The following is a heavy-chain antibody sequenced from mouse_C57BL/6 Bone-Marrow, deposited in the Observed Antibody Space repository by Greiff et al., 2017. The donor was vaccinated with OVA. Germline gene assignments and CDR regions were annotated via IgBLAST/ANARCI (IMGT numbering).Heavy chain of an antibody. CDR3: ARNYYGRSPAY. CDR2: IHPNSGST. Sequence: QVQLQQPGAELVKPGASVKLSCKASGYTFTSYWMHWVKQRPGQGLEWIGMIHPNSGSTNYNEKFKSKATLTVDKSSSTAYMQLSSLTSEDSAVYYCARNYYGRSPAYWGQGTLVTVSA. J-gene: IGHJ3*01. CDR1: GYTFTSYW. V-gene: IGHV1-64*01. D-gene: IGHD1-1*01.